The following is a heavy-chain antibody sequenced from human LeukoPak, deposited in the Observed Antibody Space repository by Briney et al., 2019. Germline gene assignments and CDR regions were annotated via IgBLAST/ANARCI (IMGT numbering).Heavy chain of an antibody. D-gene: IGHD6-6*01. CDR2: IKQDGTEK. V-gene: IGHV3-7*04. CDR3: ARDVRPDY. J-gene: IGHJ4*02. CDR1: GFTFSSYW. Sequence: GGSLRLSCAASGFTFSSYWMSWVRQAPGEGLEWVANIKQDGTEKYYMDSVKGRFSISRDDAKNSLYLQMNALRAEDTAVYYCARDVRPDYWGQGTLVTVST.